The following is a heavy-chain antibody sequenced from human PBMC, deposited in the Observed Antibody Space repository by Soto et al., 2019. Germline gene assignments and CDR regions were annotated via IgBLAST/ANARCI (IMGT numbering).Heavy chain of an antibody. CDR1: VGSFSTYA. CDR2: IIPIFDSP. Sequence: GXSVKVSCKGSVGSFSTYAFSWVRQAPGHGLEWMGGIIPIFDSPYYAQNFQGRVTIAADRSTSTVYMELSSLTPEDTAVYYCARGAECRGYCLKKFTWLDHWGQGTLVTVSS. V-gene: IGHV1-69*06. CDR3: ARGAECRGYCLKKFTWLDH. J-gene: IGHJ5*02. D-gene: IGHD2-15*01.